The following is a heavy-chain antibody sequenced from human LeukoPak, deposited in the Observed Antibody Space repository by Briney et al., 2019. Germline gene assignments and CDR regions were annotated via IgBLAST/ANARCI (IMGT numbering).Heavy chain of an antibody. CDR2: IYYSGGT. Sequence: PSETLSLTCTVSGGSISSSGYYWGWIRQPPGKGLEWIGSIYYSGGTYYNPSLKSRVSISVDTSKNQFSLRLSSVTAADTAVYYCARGQKEYYFDTSGYYNDYWGQGTLVTVSS. CDR3: ARGQKEYYFDTSGYYNDY. D-gene: IGHD3-22*01. V-gene: IGHV4-39*01. J-gene: IGHJ4*02. CDR1: GGSISSSGYY.